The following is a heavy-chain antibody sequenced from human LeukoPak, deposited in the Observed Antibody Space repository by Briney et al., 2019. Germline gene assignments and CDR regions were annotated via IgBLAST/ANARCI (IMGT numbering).Heavy chain of an antibody. J-gene: IGHJ4*02. CDR2: ISSSGSTK. CDR3: VRSGILTGYFAY. D-gene: IGHD3-9*01. V-gene: IGHV3-48*04. Sequence: GSLRLSCAASGFTFSSYAMNWIRQAPGKGLEWVSYISSSGSTKNYADSVKGRFTISRDNAKNSLYLQMNSLRVEDTAVYYCVRSGILTGYFAYWGQGTLVTVSS. CDR1: GFTFSSYA.